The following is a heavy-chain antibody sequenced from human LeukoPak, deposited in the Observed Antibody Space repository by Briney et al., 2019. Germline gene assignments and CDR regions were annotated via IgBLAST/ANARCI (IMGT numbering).Heavy chain of an antibody. CDR2: ISSGGGTT. J-gene: IGHJ4*02. D-gene: IGHD6-19*01. CDR1: GFTYSNYA. Sequence: GGSLRLSCAASGFTYSNYAMNWVRQAPGKGREGVSGISSGGGTTYYADSVKGRFIISRDNSKNTLSLQMDSLRAEDTAVYYCTKAGIAVPATPDYWGQGTLVTVSS. CDR3: TKAGIAVPATPDY. V-gene: IGHV3-23*01.